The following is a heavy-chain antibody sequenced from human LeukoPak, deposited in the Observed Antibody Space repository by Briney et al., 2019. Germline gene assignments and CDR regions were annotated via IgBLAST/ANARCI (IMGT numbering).Heavy chain of an antibody. CDR3: ATSPPGIAAAYFDY. V-gene: IGHV3-30-3*01. J-gene: IGHJ4*02. D-gene: IGHD6-13*01. CDR2: ISYDGSNK. Sequence: GRSLRLSCAASGFTFSSYAMHWVRQAPGKGLEWVAVISYDGSNKYYADSVKGRFTISRDNSKNTLYLQMNSLRAEDTAVYYCATSPPGIAAAYFDYWGQGTLVTVSS. CDR1: GFTFSSYA.